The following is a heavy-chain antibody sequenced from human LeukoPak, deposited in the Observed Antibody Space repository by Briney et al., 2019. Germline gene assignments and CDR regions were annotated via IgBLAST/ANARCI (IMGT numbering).Heavy chain of an antibody. D-gene: IGHD6-19*01. CDR3: ARDCSSGWYPAGDFDY. V-gene: IGHV3-7*01. CDR2: IKPDGSEK. J-gene: IGHJ4*02. CDR1: GFTFGSSW. Sequence: GGSLRLSCVVSGFTFGSSWMSWVRQAPGKGLEWVTNIKPDGSEKYYVDSVKGRFTISRDNAKNSLYLQMNSLRAEDTAVYYCARDCSSGWYPAGDFDYWGQGTLVTVSS.